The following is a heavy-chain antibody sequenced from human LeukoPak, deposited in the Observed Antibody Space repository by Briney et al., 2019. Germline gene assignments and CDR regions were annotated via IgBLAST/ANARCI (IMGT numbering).Heavy chain of an antibody. V-gene: IGHV3-74*01. Sequence: GGSLRLSCAASGFSLSGYWMHWVRQAPGKGPVWLSRIDGDGSSTSHADSAKGRFTISRDNAKNTLYLEMNSLRAEDTAVYYCAWGATTLDYWGQGTLVTVSS. D-gene: IGHD1-26*01. J-gene: IGHJ4*02. CDR1: GFSLSGYW. CDR2: IDGDGSST. CDR3: AWGATTLDY.